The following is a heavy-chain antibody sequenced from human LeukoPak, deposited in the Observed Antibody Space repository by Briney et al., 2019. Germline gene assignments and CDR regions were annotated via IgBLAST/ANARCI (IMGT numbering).Heavy chain of an antibody. Sequence: GESLQISCKGSGCSFTSYWIGGVRRLPGKGLEGMGIIYPGDSDTRYSPSFQGQVTISADKSISTAYLQWSSLKASDTAMYYCARDRYASAYSNCFDPWGQGTLVTVSS. J-gene: IGHJ5*02. D-gene: IGHD3-16*01. V-gene: IGHV5-51*01. CDR1: GCSFTSYW. CDR2: IYPGDSDT. CDR3: ARDRYASAYSNCFDP.